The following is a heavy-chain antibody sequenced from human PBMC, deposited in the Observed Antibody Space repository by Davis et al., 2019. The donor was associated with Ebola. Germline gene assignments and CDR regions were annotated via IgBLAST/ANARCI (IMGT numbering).Heavy chain of an antibody. J-gene: IGHJ6*02. CDR3: ARQIYYYYYYGMDV. CDR1: GGSISSSNW. CDR2: IYHSGST. Sequence: GSLRLSCAVSGGSISSSNWWSWVRQPPGKGLEWIGEIYHSGSTNYNPSLKSRVTISVDKSKNQFSLKLSSVTAADTAVYYCARQIYYYYYYGMDVWGQGTAVTVSS. V-gene: IGHV4-4*02. D-gene: IGHD2-15*01.